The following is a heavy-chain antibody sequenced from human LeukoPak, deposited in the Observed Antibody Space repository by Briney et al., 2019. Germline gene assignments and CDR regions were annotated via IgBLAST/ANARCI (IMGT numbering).Heavy chain of an antibody. V-gene: IGHV4/OR15-8*01. J-gene: IGHJ4*02. CDR3: ARDRYALTFDY. CDR2: IYHSGST. CDR1: GDSISSNNW. D-gene: IGHD3-16*01. Sequence: SETLSLTCVVSGDSISSNNWWSWVRQPPGKGLGWIGEIYHSGSTNYNPSLKSRITISVDTSKNQFSLKLSSVTAADTAVYYCARDRYALTFDYWGQGTLVTVSS.